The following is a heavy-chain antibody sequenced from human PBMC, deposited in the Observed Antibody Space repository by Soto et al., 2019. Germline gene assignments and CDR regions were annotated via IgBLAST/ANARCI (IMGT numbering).Heavy chain of an antibody. V-gene: IGHV1-3*01. CDR3: ARPRNYGPFDP. Sequence: GASVKVSCKASGYTFASYAMHWVRQAPGQRLEWMGWINAGNGNTKYSQKFQGRVTITRDTSASTAYMELSSLRSEDTAVYYCARPRNYGPFDPWGQGTLVPVSS. CDR2: INAGNGNT. D-gene: IGHD4-17*01. J-gene: IGHJ5*02. CDR1: GYTFASYA.